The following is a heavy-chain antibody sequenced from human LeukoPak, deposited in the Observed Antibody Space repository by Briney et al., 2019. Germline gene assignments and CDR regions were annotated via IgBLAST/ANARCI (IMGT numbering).Heavy chain of an antibody. CDR2: INHSGST. J-gene: IGHJ4*02. Sequence: SETLSLTCAVYGGSFSGYYWSWIRQPPGKGLEWIGEINHSGSTNYNPSLKSRVTISVDTSKNQFSLKLSSVTAADTAVYYCARAADFTWYSSSWYDYWGQGTLVTVSS. D-gene: IGHD6-13*01. CDR1: GGSFSGYY. CDR3: ARAADFTWYSSSWYDY. V-gene: IGHV4-34*01.